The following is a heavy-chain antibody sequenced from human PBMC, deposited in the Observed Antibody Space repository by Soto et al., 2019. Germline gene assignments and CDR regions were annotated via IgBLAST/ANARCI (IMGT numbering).Heavy chain of an antibody. CDR1: GITFSDHY. V-gene: IGHV3-72*01. J-gene: IGHJ4*02. Sequence: EVQVVESGGGLVQPGGSLRLSCAASGITFSDHYMDWFRQAPGKGLEWVGRSRDRTQSYTTEYAASVKGRFTTSRDDSINSVYLQLNSLKTEDTAVYYCAVDTGGTGSHWGQGTLVTVSS. D-gene: IGHD5-18*01. CDR2: SRDRTQSYTT. CDR3: AVDTGGTGSH.